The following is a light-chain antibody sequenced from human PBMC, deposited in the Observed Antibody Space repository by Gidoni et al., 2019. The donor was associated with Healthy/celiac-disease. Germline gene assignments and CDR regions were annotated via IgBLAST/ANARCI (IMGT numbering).Light chain of an antibody. Sequence: IQMTPSPSSLSASVGDRVPITCRASQSISSYLNWYQHKPGKAPKLLIYAASSLQSGVPSRFSGSGSGTDVTLTISSLQPEDFATYYCQQSYSTPFTFXGXTKVEIK. V-gene: IGKV1-39*01. CDR1: QSISSY. J-gene: IGKJ4*01. CDR2: AAS. CDR3: QQSYSTPFT.